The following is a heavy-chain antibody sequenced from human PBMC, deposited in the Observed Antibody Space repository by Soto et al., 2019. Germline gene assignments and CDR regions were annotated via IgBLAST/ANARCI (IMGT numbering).Heavy chain of an antibody. D-gene: IGHD5-18*01. V-gene: IGHV4-38-2*01. CDR3: ARAPGYRYGPEDY. CDR2: LFHSGST. CDR1: GYSISGGYF. J-gene: IGHJ4*02. Sequence: LYLTCAVSGYSISGGYFWGWIRQPPGKGLEWIGSLFHSGSTFYNPSLKSRVTISLDTSKNQFFLKLTSVTAADTAIYYCARAPGYRYGPEDYWGQGTLVTVS.